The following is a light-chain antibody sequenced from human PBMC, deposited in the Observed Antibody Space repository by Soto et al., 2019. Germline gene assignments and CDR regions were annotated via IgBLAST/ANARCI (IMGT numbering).Light chain of an antibody. Sequence: QSVLTQPASVSGSPGQSITISCTGASSDVGGFDHVSWYQQHPGKVPRLLIYDVSSRPSGVSDRFSGSKSGHTASLTISGLQAEDEADYYCNSFTTTNTYVFGTGTKGTVL. CDR2: DVS. J-gene: IGLJ1*01. CDR1: SSDVGGFDH. CDR3: NSFTTTNTYV. V-gene: IGLV2-14*03.